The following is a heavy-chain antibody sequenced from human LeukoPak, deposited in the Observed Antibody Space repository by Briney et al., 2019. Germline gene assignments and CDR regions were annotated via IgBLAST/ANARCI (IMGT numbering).Heavy chain of an antibody. CDR1: GFTLSSYA. D-gene: IGHD3-10*01. V-gene: IGHV3-30-3*01. CDR2: ISYDGSNK. J-gene: IGHJ4*02. CDR3: ARGSGSYYTGFGY. Sequence: PGGSLRLSCAASGFTLSSYAMYWVRQAQGKGLEWVAVISYDGSNKYYADSVKGRFTISRDNSKNTLYLQMNSLRAEDTAVYYCARGSGSYYTGFGYWGQGTLVTVSS.